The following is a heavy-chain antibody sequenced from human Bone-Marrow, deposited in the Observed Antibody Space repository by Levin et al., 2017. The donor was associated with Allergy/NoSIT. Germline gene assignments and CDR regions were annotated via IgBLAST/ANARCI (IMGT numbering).Heavy chain of an antibody. CDR3: ATDEVTAAGPVLKF. J-gene: IGHJ4*02. CDR1: GDTVTELS. CDR2: FDPEDDET. V-gene: IGHV1-24*01. Sequence: ASVKVSCKVSGDTVTELSMHWVRQAPGKGLEWMGAFDPEDDETIYAQNFQARVTMTEDTSTDTGYMELSRLTSQDTAVYYCATDEVTAAGPVLKFWGQGTLVTVSS. D-gene: IGHD6-13*01.